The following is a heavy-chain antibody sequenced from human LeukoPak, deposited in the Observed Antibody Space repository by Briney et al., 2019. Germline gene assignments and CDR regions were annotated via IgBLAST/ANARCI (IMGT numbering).Heavy chain of an antibody. V-gene: IGHV3-74*01. D-gene: IGHD6-19*01. Sequence: GGSLRLSCAASGFTLSSYWMHWVRQAPGKGLVWVSRINSDGSSTSYADSVKGRFTISRDNAKNTLYLQMNSLRAEDTAVYYCAKSRGVAGFDYWGQGTLVTVSS. CDR2: INSDGSST. J-gene: IGHJ4*02. CDR1: GFTLSSYW. CDR3: AKSRGVAGFDY.